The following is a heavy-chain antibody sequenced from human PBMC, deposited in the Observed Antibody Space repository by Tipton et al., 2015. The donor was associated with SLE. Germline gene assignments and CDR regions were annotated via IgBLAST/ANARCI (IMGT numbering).Heavy chain of an antibody. V-gene: IGHV4-34*01. CDR1: GGSFSNYY. D-gene: IGHD6-19*01. J-gene: IGHJ5*02. Sequence: TLSLTCAVYGGSFSNYYWIWIRQPPGKGLEWIGDINHSGSTNYNSSLKSRVTISIDTSKNQFSLKLSSVTAADTAVYYCARHASTGWHEIDLWGPGTPVTFSS. CDR2: INHSGST. CDR3: ARHASTGWHEIDL.